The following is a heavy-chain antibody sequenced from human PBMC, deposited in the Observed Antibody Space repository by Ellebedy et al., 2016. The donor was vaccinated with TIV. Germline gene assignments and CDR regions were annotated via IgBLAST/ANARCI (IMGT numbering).Heavy chain of an antibody. Sequence: SETLSLXXAVSGGSMRSGPYCWSWIRQPPGKGLEWVGYINRSGRTYYNPSLKSRVTISVDRSRNKFSLDLRSVTAADTAVYYCARGRHSYGYEWLDTWGQGTLASVSS. CDR1: GGSMRSGPYC. J-gene: IGHJ5*02. D-gene: IGHD5-18*01. V-gene: IGHV4-30-2*01. CDR3: ARGRHSYGYEWLDT. CDR2: INRSGRT.